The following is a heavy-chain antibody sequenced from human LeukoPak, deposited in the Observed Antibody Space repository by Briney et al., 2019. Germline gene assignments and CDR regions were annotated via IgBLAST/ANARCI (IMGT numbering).Heavy chain of an antibody. CDR3: ARWKGSYSSSSSCFQH. V-gene: IGHV5-51*01. CDR2: IYPGDSDT. D-gene: IGHD6-6*01. Sequence: GESLKISCKGSGYSFTSYWIGWVRQMPGKGLEWMGIIYPGDSDTRYSPSFQGQVTISADKSISTAYLQWSSLKASDTAMYYCARWKGSYSSSSSCFQHWGQGTLVTVSS. J-gene: IGHJ1*01. CDR1: GYSFTSYW.